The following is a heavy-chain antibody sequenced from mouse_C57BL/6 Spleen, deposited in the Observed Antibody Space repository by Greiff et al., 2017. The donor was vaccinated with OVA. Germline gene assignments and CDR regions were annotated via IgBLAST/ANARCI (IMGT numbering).Heavy chain of an antibody. Sequence: EVKVVESGGGLVQPKGSLKLSCAASGFTFNTYAMHRVRQAPGKGLEWVARIRSKSSTYATYYADSVKDRFTISRDDSQSMLYLQMNNLKTEDTAMYYCVRGVYSYAMDYWGQGTSVTVSS. CDR3: VRGVYSYAMDY. V-gene: IGHV10-3*01. J-gene: IGHJ4*01. CDR1: GFTFNTYA. CDR2: IRSKSSTYAT.